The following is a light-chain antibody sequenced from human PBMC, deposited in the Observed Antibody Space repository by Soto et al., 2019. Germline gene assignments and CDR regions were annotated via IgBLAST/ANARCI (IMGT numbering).Light chain of an antibody. V-gene: IGKV3-20*01. Sequence: EIVLTQSPGTLSLYPGERATLSCRASQRFNSAYLAWYQKKPGQPPRLLIYASSNRAAGIPDRFSASASGTDFTFTISRLEPEDFAVYYCHHYVASPGGLGQGTKVDIK. CDR2: ASS. CDR1: QRFNSAY. J-gene: IGKJ1*01. CDR3: HHYVASPGG.